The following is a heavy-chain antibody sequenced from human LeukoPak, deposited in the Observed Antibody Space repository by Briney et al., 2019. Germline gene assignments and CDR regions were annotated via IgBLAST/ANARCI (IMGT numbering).Heavy chain of an antibody. J-gene: IGHJ4*02. CDR2: ISSSSSTI. CDR3: ASYSSSWYRDY. V-gene: IGHV3-48*04. Sequence: AGGSLRLSCAASGFTFSSYSMNWVRQAPGKGLEWVSYISSSSSTIYYADSVKGRFTISRDNAKNSLYLQMNSLRAEDTAVYYCASYSSSWYRDYWGQGTLVTVSS. CDR1: GFTFSSYS. D-gene: IGHD6-13*01.